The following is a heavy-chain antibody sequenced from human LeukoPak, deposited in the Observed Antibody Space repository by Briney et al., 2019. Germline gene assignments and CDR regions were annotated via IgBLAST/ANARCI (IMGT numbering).Heavy chain of an antibody. CDR3: ARGYSSGWYGFDY. V-gene: IGHV4-59*06. Sequence: SETLSLTCTVSGGSISSYYWSWIRQPPGKGLEWIGYIYYSGSTYYNPSLKSRVTISVDTSKNQFSLKLSSVTAADTAVYYCARGYSSGWYGFDYWGQGTLVTVSS. J-gene: IGHJ4*02. D-gene: IGHD6-19*01. CDR2: IYYSGST. CDR1: GGSISSYY.